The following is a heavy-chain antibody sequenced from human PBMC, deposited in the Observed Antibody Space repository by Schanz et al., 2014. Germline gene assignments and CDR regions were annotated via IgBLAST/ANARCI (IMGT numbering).Heavy chain of an antibody. V-gene: IGHV1-18*01. CDR1: GGTFSSFG. CDR3: ARDRRRYCSTASCLHDNWFDP. D-gene: IGHD2-2*01. CDR2: ISPYNGNT. Sequence: VQLEQSGAEVKKPGSSVKVSCKASGGTFSSFGINWVRQAPGQGLEWMGWISPYNGNTNYAQKVQGRVTMTTDTSTGTAYMELRSLRSDDTAVYYCARDRRRYCSTASCLHDNWFDPWGQGTLVIVSS. J-gene: IGHJ5*02.